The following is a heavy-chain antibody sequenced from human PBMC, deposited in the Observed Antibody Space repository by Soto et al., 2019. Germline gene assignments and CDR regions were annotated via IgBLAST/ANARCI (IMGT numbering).Heavy chain of an antibody. CDR1: GFSLNTDGEG. D-gene: IGHD3-10*01. CDR3: AHSRNLITEDAQVGDFDY. Sequence: QITLKESGPTQVKPTQTLTLTCSFSGFSLNTDGEGVGWVRQPPGEALEWLVLIYWDDDERYSPSLKTRLTIPKDPSKNQVVLIMTNMDPVDTATYYCAHSRNLITEDAQVGDFDYWGQGTLVTVSS. CDR2: IYWDDDE. V-gene: IGHV2-5*02. J-gene: IGHJ4*02.